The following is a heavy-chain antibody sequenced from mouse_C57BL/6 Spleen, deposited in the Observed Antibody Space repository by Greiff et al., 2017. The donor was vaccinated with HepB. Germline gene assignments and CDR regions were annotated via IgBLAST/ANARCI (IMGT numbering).Heavy chain of an antibody. CDR3: ARRGGSYGSSLYAMDY. CDR2: IDPSDSYT. V-gene: IGHV1-69*01. Sequence: QVQLQQPGAELVMPGASVKLSCKASGYTFTSYWMHWVKQRPGQGLEWIGEIDPSDSYTNYNQKFKGKSTLTVDKSSSTAYMQLSSLTSEDSAVYYCARRGGSYGSSLYAMDYWGQGTSVTVSS. J-gene: IGHJ4*01. CDR1: GYTFTSYW. D-gene: IGHD1-1*01.